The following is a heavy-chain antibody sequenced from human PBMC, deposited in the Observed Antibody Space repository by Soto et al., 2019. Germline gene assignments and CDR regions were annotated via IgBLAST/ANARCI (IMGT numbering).Heavy chain of an antibody. V-gene: IGHV3-11*06. CDR3: ARVEYSGSYYHDY. J-gene: IGHJ4*02. Sequence: GSLRLSCAASGFTFSDYYMSWIRQAPGKGLEWVSYISSSSSYTNYADSVKGRFTISRDNAKNSLYLQMNSLRAEDTAVYYCARVEYSGSYYHDYWGQGTLVTVSS. CDR2: ISSSSSYT. D-gene: IGHD1-26*01. CDR1: GFTFSDYY.